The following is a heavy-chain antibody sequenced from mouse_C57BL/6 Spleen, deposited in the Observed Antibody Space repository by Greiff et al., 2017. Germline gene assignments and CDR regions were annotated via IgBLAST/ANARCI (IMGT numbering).Heavy chain of an antibody. CDR3: ATTVVATDYAMDY. V-gene: IGHV1-64*01. J-gene: IGHJ4*01. D-gene: IGHD1-1*01. Sequence: QVQLQQPGAELVKPGASVKLSCKASGYTFTSSWMHWVKQRPGQGLEWIGMIHPNSGSTNYNEKFKSKATLTVDKSSSTAYMQLSSLTSEDSAVYYCATTVVATDYAMDYWGQGTSVTVSS. CDR1: GYTFTSSW. CDR2: IHPNSGST.